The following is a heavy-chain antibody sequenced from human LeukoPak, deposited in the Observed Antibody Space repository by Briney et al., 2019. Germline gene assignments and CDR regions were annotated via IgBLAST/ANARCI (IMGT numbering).Heavy chain of an antibody. CDR2: ISAYNGNT. J-gene: IGHJ4*02. Sequence: ASVKVSCKASGYTYTSYVIIWGRQAPGQGREWMGWISAYNGNTNYAQKLQGRVTMTTDPSTRTDYMELRSLRSDDTAVYYCARLPNQYSSYDYWGEGTLVSVST. D-gene: IGHD6-6*01. CDR3: ARLPNQYSSYDY. CDR1: GYTYTSYV. V-gene: IGHV1-18*01.